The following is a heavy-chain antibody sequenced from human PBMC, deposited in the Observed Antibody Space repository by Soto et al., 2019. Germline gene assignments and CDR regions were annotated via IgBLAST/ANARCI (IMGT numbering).Heavy chain of an antibody. CDR2: INPSGGST. Sequence: ASVKVSCKASGYTFTSYYMHWVRQAPGQGLEWMGIINPSGGSTSYAQKFQGRVTMTGDTSTSTVYMELSSLRSEDTAVYYCARDLTIFGVVNLYYYYGMDVWGQGTTVTVSS. D-gene: IGHD3-3*01. CDR3: ARDLTIFGVVNLYYYYGMDV. J-gene: IGHJ6*02. CDR1: GYTFTSYY. V-gene: IGHV1-46*01.